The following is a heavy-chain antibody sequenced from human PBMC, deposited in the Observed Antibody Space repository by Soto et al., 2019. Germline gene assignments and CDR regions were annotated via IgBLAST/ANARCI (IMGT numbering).Heavy chain of an antibody. CDR1: GFTFSSYW. J-gene: IGHJ6*03. V-gene: IGHV3-74*01. CDR2: INGDGSST. CDR3: TSDAYYDFWSGYSAYYYYYKDV. Sequence: GGSLRLSCAAYGFTFSSYWMHWVRQAPGKGLVWVSRINGDGSSTTHADSVRGRFTISRDNTKNTLYLQMNSLRAEDTAVYYCTSDAYYDFWSGYSAYYYYYKDVWGKGTTVTVSS. D-gene: IGHD3-3*01.